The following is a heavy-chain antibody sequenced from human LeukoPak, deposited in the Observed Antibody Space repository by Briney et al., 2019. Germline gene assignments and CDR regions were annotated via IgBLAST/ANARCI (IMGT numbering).Heavy chain of an antibody. J-gene: IGHJ5*02. CDR2: INHSGST. CDR1: GGSFSGYY. V-gene: IGHV4-34*01. CDR3: ARVVTGTTANWFDP. Sequence: HSETLSLTCAVYGGSFSGYYWSWIRQPPGKGLEWIGEINHSGSTNYNPSLKSRVTTSVDTSKNQFSLKLSSVTAADTAVYYCARVVTGTTANWFDPWGQGTLVTVSS. D-gene: IGHD1-7*01.